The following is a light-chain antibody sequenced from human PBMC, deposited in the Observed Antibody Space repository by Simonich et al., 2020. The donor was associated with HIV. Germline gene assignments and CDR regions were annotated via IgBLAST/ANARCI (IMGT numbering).Light chain of an antibody. CDR2: QHR. CDR1: KLRNKY. J-gene: IGLJ3*02. V-gene: IGLV3-1*01. CDR3: QAWVSGTSWV. Sequence: SYELTQPPSVSVSPGQTARITCSGDKLRNKYASWYQQKAGQSPVLVIYQHRKRPSGIPERFSGSKSGNTATLTISGTQAMDEADYYCQAWVSGTSWVFGGGTKLTVL.